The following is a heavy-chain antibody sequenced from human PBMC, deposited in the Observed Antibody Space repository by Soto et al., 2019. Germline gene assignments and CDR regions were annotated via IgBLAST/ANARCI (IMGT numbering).Heavy chain of an antibody. Sequence: EVQLVESGGGLVQPGGSLRLSCEASGFTFRNYDMHWVRQGTGKGLEWVSGISAAGDPDYADSVEGRFTISRENAQHSFFLQMNSLRVGDTAVYYCARTDRDFYGLDVCGQGTTVIVS. V-gene: IGHV3-13*05. CDR3: ARTDRDFYGLDV. J-gene: IGHJ6*02. CDR2: ISAAGDP. CDR1: GFTFRNYD.